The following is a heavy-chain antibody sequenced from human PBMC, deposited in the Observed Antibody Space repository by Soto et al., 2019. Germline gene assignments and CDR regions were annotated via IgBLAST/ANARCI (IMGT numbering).Heavy chain of an antibody. CDR3: AREFPPPYYDLWSGPSYWFDP. V-gene: IGHV3-48*02. J-gene: IGHJ5*02. Sequence: GGPLRLSCAASGFTFSSYSMNWVRQAPGKGLEWVSYISSSSSTIYYADSVKGRFTISRDNAKNSLYLQMNSLRDEDTAVYYCAREFPPPYYDLWSGPSYWFDPWGQGTLVTVSS. D-gene: IGHD3-3*01. CDR1: GFTFSSYS. CDR2: ISSSSSTI.